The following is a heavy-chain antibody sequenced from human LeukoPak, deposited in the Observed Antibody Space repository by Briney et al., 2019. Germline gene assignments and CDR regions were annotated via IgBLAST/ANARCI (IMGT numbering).Heavy chain of an antibody. V-gene: IGHV3-48*01. CDR2: ISSSSSTI. CDR3: ARSSGGNTRYVDL. CDR1: GFTFSSYS. Sequence: GGSLRLSCAASGFTFSSYSMNWVRQAPGKGLEWVSYISSSSSTIYYADSVKGRFTISRDNAKNSLYLQMNSLRAEDTAVYYCARSSGGNTRYVDLWGRGTLVTVSS. J-gene: IGHJ2*01. D-gene: IGHD3-22*01.